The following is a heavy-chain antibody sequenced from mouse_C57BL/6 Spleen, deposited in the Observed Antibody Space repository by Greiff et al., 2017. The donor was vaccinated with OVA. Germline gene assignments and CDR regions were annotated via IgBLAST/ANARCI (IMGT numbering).Heavy chain of an antibody. J-gene: IGHJ4*01. Sequence: VQVVESGPGLVQPSQSLSITCTVSGFSLTSYGVHWVRQSPGKGLEWLGVIWSGGSTDYNAAFISRLSISKDNSKSQVFFKMNSLQADDTAIYYCARIYYGRAYYYAMDYWGQGTSVTVSS. CDR1: GFSLTSYG. CDR2: IWSGGST. D-gene: IGHD1-1*01. CDR3: ARIYYGRAYYYAMDY. V-gene: IGHV2-2*01.